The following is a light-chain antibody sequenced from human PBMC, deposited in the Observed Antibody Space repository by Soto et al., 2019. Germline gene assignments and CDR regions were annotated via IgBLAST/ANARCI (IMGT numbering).Light chain of an antibody. CDR2: DAS. J-gene: IGKJ4*01. Sequence: GSLSCRASPNVDTFLAWYQQKPGQPPRLLMYDASRRITGVPARFSGSGSGTDFTLTITSLEPEDVAVYYCQQRYNWPVTFGAGTRVEI. CDR1: PNVDTF. V-gene: IGKV3-11*01. CDR3: QQRYNWPVT.